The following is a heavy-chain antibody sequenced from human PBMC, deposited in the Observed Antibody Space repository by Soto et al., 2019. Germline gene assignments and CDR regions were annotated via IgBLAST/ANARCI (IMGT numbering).Heavy chain of an antibody. D-gene: IGHD3-3*01. CDR1: GGSVSSGNYY. V-gene: IGHV4-61*01. CDR2: IYDDGTT. Sequence: LSLTCTVSGGSVSSGNYYWSWIRQSPGKGLEWIGFIYDDGTTNSNPSLKSRVTISVDTSKNQFSLTLSSVTAAGTAVYYCAREPPSGFFAFDVWGQGTMVTVSS. J-gene: IGHJ3*01. CDR3: AREPPSGFFAFDV.